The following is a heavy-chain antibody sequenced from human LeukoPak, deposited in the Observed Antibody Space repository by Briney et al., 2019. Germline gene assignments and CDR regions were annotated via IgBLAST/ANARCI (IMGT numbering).Heavy chain of an antibody. CDR1: GGTFSSYA. J-gene: IGHJ4*02. V-gene: IGHV1-69*04. D-gene: IGHD6-13*01. CDR3: ARDLGSGIAEPFNH. Sequence: SVKVSCKASGGTFSSYAISWVRQAPGQGLEWMGRIIPILGIANYAQKFQGRVTITADKSTSTAYMELSSLRSDDTAVYYCARDLGSGIAEPFNHWGQGTLVTVSS. CDR2: IIPILGIA.